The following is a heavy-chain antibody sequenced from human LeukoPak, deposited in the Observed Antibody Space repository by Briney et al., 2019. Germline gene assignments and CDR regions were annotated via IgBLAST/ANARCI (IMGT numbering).Heavy chain of an antibody. V-gene: IGHV3-21*01. J-gene: IGHJ3*02. D-gene: IGHD4-11*01. CDR3: ARATYSYYVFAFDI. CDR2: ISRSSSYI. CDR1: GFTFSSYS. Sequence: GGSLRLSCAASGFTFSSYSMNWVRQAPGKGLEWVSSISRSSSYIYYADSMKGRFTISRDNAKNSLYLQMNSLRAEDTAVYYCARATYSYYVFAFDIWGQGTMVTVSS.